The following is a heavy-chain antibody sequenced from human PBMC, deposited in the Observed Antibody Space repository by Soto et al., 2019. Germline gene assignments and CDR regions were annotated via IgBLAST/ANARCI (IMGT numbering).Heavy chain of an antibody. V-gene: IGHV3-23*01. Sequence: GGSLRLSCAASGFTFSSYAMSWVRQAPGKGLEWVSAISGSGGSTYYADSVKGRFTISRDNSKNTLYLQMNSLRAEDTAVYYCAKWDIVVVPAATPSAFDIWGQGTMVTVSS. D-gene: IGHD2-2*01. CDR2: ISGSGGST. CDR3: AKWDIVVVPAATPSAFDI. CDR1: GFTFSSYA. J-gene: IGHJ3*02.